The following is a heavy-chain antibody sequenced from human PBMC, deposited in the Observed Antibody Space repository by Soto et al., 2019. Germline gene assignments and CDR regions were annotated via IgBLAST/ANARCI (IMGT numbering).Heavy chain of an antibody. D-gene: IGHD3-10*01. CDR1: GFNFDDYA. CDR3: AKDRMTARGFVFDY. J-gene: IGHJ4*02. CDR2: ISWNSGDT. Sequence: EVQLVESGGDLVQPGRSLRLSCAASGFNFDDYAMHWVRQAPGKGVEWVSGISWNSGDTDYVDSVKGRFTISRDNAKNFLYLQMNSLRPEDTAFYYCAKDRMTARGFVFDYWGQGTLVSVSS. V-gene: IGHV3-9*01.